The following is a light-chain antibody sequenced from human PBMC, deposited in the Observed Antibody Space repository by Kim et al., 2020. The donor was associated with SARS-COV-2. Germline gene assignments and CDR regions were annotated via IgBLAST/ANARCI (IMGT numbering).Light chain of an antibody. J-gene: IGKJ2*01. CDR2: GAS. V-gene: IGKV3-20*01. Sequence: PGETATPSCRASQSISSEFLAWDQQISGQPPRLLILGASNRAAGIPDRFSGGGSGTDFTLTITRLEPADSGVYYCQQYTTSPPAYTFGQGTKLEI. CDR1: QSISSEF. CDR3: QQYTTSPPAYT.